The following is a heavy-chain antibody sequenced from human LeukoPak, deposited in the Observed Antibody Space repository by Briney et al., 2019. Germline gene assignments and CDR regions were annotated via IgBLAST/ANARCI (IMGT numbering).Heavy chain of an antibody. CDR2: INTNTGNP. J-gene: IGHJ5*02. CDR3: ASNTPGGSYLA. CDR1: GYTFTNYA. Sequence: ASVKVSCKTSGYTFTNYAMNWVRQAPGQGLEWMGWINTNTGNPTYAQGFTGRFVFSLDTSVSTAYLQISRLKSEDTAVSYCASNTPGGSYLAWGQGTLVTVSS. D-gene: IGHD1-26*01. V-gene: IGHV7-4-1*02.